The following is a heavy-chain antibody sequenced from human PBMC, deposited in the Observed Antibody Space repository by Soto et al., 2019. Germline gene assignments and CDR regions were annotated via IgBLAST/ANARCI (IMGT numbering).Heavy chain of an antibody. Sequence: GGSLRLSCVASGFAFSTHAMSWVRQAPGKGLEWVSTFSGSGGNIYYAESVKGRLTISRDDSKNTLYLQMNSLRVEDTAVYYCAKDPPWTVGPLAMDVWGQGTTVTVSS. D-gene: IGHD1-26*01. CDR2: FSGSGGNI. J-gene: IGHJ6*02. CDR1: GFAFSTHA. V-gene: IGHV3-23*01. CDR3: AKDPPWTVGPLAMDV.